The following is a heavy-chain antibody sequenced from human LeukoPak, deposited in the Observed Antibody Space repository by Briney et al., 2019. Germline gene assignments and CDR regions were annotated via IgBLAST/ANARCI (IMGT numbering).Heavy chain of an antibody. CDR3: ARDRSPTYYDSRGYYY. D-gene: IGHD3-22*01. J-gene: IGHJ4*02. CDR1: VYTFTSYY. Sequence: ASVKVSCKASVYTFTSYYMHWVRQAPGQGLEWMGIINPSGGSTSYAQKFQGRVTMPRDTSTSTVYMELSSLRSEDTAVYYCARDRSPTYYDSRGYYYWGQGTLVTVSS. V-gene: IGHV1-46*01. CDR2: INPSGGST.